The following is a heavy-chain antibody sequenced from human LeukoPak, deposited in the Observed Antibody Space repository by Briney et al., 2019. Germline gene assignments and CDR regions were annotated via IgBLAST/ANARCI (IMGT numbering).Heavy chain of an antibody. J-gene: IGHJ4*02. CDR1: GGSISSYY. D-gene: IGHD4-11*01. CDR3: AGSSEYSYSSYEGVFFDY. V-gene: IGHV4-59*01. CDR2: IYYSGST. Sequence: SETLSLTCTVSGGSISSYYWSWIRQPPGKGLEWIGYIYYSGSTNYNPSLKSRVTISVDTSKNQFSLKLSSVTAADTAVYYCAGSSEYSYSSYEGVFFDYWGQGTLVTVSS.